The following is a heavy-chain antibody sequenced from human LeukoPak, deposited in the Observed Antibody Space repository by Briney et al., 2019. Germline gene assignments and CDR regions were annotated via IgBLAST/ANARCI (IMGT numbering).Heavy chain of an antibody. CDR2: ISYDGSNK. CDR3: AKDSVVLPAALDY. J-gene: IGHJ4*02. D-gene: IGHD2-2*01. CDR1: GFTFSSYG. Sequence: GRSLRLSCAASGFTFSSYGMHWVRQAPGKGLEWVAVISYDGSNKYYADSVKGRFTISRDNSKNTLYLQMNSLRAEDTAVYYCAKDSVVLPAALDYWGQGTLVTVSS. V-gene: IGHV3-30*18.